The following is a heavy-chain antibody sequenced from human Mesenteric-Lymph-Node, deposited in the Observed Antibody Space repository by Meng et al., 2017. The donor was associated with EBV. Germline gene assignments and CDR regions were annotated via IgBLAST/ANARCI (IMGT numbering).Heavy chain of an antibody. Sequence: LTQWGAGLVEPSGSLSLTWAVFGGSFSGYYWGWIRQPPGKGLEWIGEINHSGSTNYNPSLKSRVTISVDTSKNQFSLKLSSVTAADTAVYYCARYSASSGYYNDWGQGTLVTVSS. CDR1: GGSFSGYY. J-gene: IGHJ4*02. V-gene: IGHV4-34*01. CDR2: INHSGST. D-gene: IGHD3-22*01. CDR3: ARYSASSGYYND.